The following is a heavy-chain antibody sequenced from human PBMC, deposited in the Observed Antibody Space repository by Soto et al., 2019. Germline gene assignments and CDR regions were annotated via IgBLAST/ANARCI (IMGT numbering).Heavy chain of an antibody. CDR2: IYSGSNT. CDR1: GLLVSSNY. J-gene: IGHJ4*02. D-gene: IGHD1-26*01. CDR3: ARGYRVEGAYGAGAFFDY. V-gene: IGHV3-66*01. Sequence: EVQLVESGGDLVQPGRSLRLSCAASGLLVSSNYMSWVRQAPGKGLEWVSVIYSGSNTHYADSVNGRFTISRDNSKNTLYRQMDSLRAEDTAVYYCARGYRVEGAYGAGAFFDYWGQGTLVTVSS.